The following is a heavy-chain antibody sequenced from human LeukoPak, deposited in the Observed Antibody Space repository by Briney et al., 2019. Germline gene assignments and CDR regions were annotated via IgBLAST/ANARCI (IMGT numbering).Heavy chain of an antibody. V-gene: IGHV3-48*01. J-gene: IGHJ4*02. CDR3: AREGERFLLYFDY. CDR2: ISSSSSTI. D-gene: IGHD3-3*01. CDR1: GFTFSSYS. Sequence: PGGSLRLSCAASGFTFSSYSMNWVRQAPGKGLEWVSYISSSSSTIYYADSVKGRFTISRDNAKNSLYLQMNSLRAEDTAVYYCAREGERFLLYFDYWGQGTLVTVSS.